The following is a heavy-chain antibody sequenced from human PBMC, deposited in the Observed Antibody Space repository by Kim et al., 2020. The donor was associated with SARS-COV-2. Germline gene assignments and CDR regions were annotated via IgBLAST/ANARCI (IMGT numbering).Heavy chain of an antibody. CDR3: ARYSGYDDAFDI. CDR2: IYYSGST. J-gene: IGHJ3*02. V-gene: IGHV4-59*01. D-gene: IGHD5-12*01. CDR1: GGSISSYY. Sequence: SETLSLTCTVSGGSISSYYWSWIRQPPGKGLEWIGYIYYSGSTNYNPSLKSRVTISVDTSKNQFSLKLSSVTAADTAVYYCARYSGYDDAFDIWGQGTMVTVSS.